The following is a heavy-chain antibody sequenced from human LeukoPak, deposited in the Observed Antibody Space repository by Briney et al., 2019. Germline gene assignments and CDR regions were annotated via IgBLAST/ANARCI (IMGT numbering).Heavy chain of an antibody. CDR3: AWRKYFSTWFEP. CDR1: GHSFTTYW. D-gene: IGHD1-14*01. J-gene: IGHJ5*02. Sequence: GESLQISCKGSGHSFTTYWIGWVRQMPGKGLGWMGIIYPGDSETQYSPSFQGQVTISVDKSINTAYLQWSSLKASDTAMYYCAWRKYFSTWFEPWGQGTLVTVSS. V-gene: IGHV5-51*01. CDR2: IYPGDSET.